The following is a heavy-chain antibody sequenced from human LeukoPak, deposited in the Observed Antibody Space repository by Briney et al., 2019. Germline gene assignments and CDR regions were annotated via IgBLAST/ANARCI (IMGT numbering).Heavy chain of an antibody. J-gene: IGHJ5*02. CDR1: GFTFSSYG. Sequence: GRSLRLSCAASGFTFSSYGMHWVRQAPGKGLEWVAVISYDGSNKYYADSVKGRFTISRDNSKNTLYLQMNSLRAEDTAVYYCAKEDPHGDYVAWGQGTLVTVSS. V-gene: IGHV3-30*18. D-gene: IGHD4-17*01. CDR2: ISYDGSNK. CDR3: AKEDPHGDYVA.